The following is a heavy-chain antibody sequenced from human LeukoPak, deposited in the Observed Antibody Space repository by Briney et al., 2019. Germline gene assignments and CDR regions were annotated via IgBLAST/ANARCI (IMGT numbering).Heavy chain of an antibody. CDR3: TAAYNYGFYYFDY. V-gene: IGHV3-21*01. D-gene: IGHD5-18*01. CDR1: GFTFSHYS. CDR2: ISSSSSFI. Sequence: GGSLRLSCAASGFTFSHYSMNWVRQAPGKGLEGVSSISSSSSFIYYADSVKGRFTISRDNAKNSLYLQMSSLRAEDTAVYYCTAAYNYGFYYFDYWGQGTLFTVSS. J-gene: IGHJ4*02.